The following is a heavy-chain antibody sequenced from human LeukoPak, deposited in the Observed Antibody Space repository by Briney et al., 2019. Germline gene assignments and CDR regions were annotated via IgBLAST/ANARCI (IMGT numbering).Heavy chain of an antibody. CDR1: GFTFSSYS. CDR3: ARDIYYDSSGYYGSVY. D-gene: IGHD3-22*01. V-gene: IGHV3-48*04. J-gene: IGHJ4*02. CDR2: ISSSSSTI. Sequence: PGGSPRLSCAASGFTFSSYSMNWVRQAPGKGLEWVSYISSSSSTIYYADSVKGRFTISRDNAKTSLYLQMNSLRAEDTAVYYCARDIYYDSSGYYGSVYWGQGTLVTVSS.